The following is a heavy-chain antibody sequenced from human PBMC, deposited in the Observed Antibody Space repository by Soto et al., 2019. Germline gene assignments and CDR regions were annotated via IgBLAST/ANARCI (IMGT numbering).Heavy chain of an antibody. CDR3: AKDNGWYVSHFQH. Sequence: SETLSLTCTVSGGSISSYYWSWIRQPPGKGLEWIGYIYYSGSTNYNPSLKSRVTISVDTSKNQFSLKLSSVTAADTAVYYCAKDNGWYVSHFQHWGQGTLVTVSS. CDR1: GGSISSYY. J-gene: IGHJ1*01. D-gene: IGHD6-19*01. V-gene: IGHV4-59*01. CDR2: IYYSGST.